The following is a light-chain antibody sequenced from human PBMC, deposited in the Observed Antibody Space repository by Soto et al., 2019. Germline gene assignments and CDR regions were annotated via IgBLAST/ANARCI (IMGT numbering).Light chain of an antibody. CDR1: QSVRTS. CDR2: DAS. CDR3: QQRNVWPPIT. V-gene: IGKV3-11*01. Sequence: EIVLTQSPGTLSLSAGERATLSCRASQSVRTSLAWYQHKPGQAPRLVIYDASLRANGVPARFGGSGSGTDFTLTINSLEPEDFAVYYCQQRNVWPPITFGQGTRLEIK. J-gene: IGKJ5*01.